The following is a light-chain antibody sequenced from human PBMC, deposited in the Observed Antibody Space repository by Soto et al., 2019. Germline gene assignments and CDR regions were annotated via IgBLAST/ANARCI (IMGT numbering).Light chain of an antibody. CDR1: QSVSSNS. Sequence: ETVLTQSPGTLSLSPGERATLSCRASQSVSSNSLAWFQQKPGQAPRLLIFGASSSATGIPDRFSGSGSGTDLTLTISRLEPEAFTVYYCQHYGTSPWTFGQGTKVEIK. V-gene: IGKV3-20*01. CDR2: GAS. J-gene: IGKJ1*01. CDR3: QHYGTSPWT.